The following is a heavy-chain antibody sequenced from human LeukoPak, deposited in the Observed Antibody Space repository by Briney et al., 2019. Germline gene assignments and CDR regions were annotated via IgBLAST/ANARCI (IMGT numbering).Heavy chain of an antibody. CDR2: ISGSGGST. Sequence: GGSLRLSCAASGFTFSSYAMSWVRQAPGKGLEWVSAISGSGGSTYYADSVKGRFTISRDNSKNTLYLQMSSLRAEDTAVYYCAKRGTIFGVVPDYFDYWGQGTLVTVSS. V-gene: IGHV3-23*01. CDR1: GFTFSSYA. CDR3: AKRGTIFGVVPDYFDY. D-gene: IGHD3-3*01. J-gene: IGHJ4*02.